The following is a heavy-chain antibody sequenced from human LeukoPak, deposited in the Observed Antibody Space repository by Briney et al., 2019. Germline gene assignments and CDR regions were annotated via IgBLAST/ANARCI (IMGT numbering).Heavy chain of an antibody. CDR1: GGSISSYY. Sequence: SETLSLTCTVSGGSISSYYWSWIRQPPGKGLEWIGYIYTSGSTNFNPSLKSRVTISVDTSKNQFSLKLSSVTAADTAVYYCARRIDYWGQGTLVTVSS. CDR3: ARRIDY. V-gene: IGHV4-4*09. J-gene: IGHJ4*02. CDR2: IYTSGST.